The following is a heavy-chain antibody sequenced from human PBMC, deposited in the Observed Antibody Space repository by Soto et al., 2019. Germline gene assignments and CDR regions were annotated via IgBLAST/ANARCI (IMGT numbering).Heavy chain of an antibody. Sequence: GGSLRLSCAASGFTFSSHWMVWVRQPPGKGLEWVANIKQEGGEKSYVDSVKGRFTVSRDNAQNSLYLQMNSLRVEDTAMYYCARGGDSYIDYWGQGALVTVSS. CDR2: IKQEGGEK. V-gene: IGHV3-7*03. J-gene: IGHJ4*02. D-gene: IGHD2-21*02. CDR3: ARGGDSYIDY. CDR1: GFTFSSHW.